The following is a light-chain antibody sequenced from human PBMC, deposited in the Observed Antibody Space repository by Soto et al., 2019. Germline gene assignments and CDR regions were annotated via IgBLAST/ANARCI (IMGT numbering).Light chain of an antibody. Sequence: QSALTQPASVSGSPGQSITISCTGTSSDVGGYNYVSWYQQHPGKAPKLMISEVSNRPSGVSNRFSGSKSGNTAPLTISGLQAEDEADYYCSSYTSSSTLVFGGGTKLTVL. V-gene: IGLV2-14*01. CDR3: SSYTSSSTLV. CDR2: EVS. CDR1: SSDVGGYNY. J-gene: IGLJ2*01.